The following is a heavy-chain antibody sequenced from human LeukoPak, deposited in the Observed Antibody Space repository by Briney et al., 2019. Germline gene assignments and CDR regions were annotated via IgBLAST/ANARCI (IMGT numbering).Heavy chain of an antibody. CDR3: ARVEFDYDSSGYYDY. Sequence: ASVKVSCKASGYTFTGYYMHWVRQAPGQGLEWMGWINPNSGGTNYVQKFQGRVTMTRDTSISTAYMELSRLRSDDTAVYYCARVEFDYDSSGYYDYWGQGTLVTVSS. J-gene: IGHJ4*02. CDR2: INPNSGGT. D-gene: IGHD3-22*01. V-gene: IGHV1-2*02. CDR1: GYTFTGYY.